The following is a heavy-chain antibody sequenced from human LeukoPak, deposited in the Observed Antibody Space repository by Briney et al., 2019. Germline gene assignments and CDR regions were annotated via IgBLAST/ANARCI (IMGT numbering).Heavy chain of an antibody. J-gene: IGHJ3*02. V-gene: IGHV4-38-2*02. CDR3: ARDKSRPYGSADAFDI. CDR2: FFLKGST. CDR1: GYSITSAYY. D-gene: IGHD3-10*01. Sequence: SETLSLTCTVSGYSITSAYYWGWIRQPPGKGLEWIGSFFLKGSTYYNPSLKSRVTMSVDTSKNQFSLKLSSVTAADTAVYYCARDKSRPYGSADAFDIWGQGTMVTVSS.